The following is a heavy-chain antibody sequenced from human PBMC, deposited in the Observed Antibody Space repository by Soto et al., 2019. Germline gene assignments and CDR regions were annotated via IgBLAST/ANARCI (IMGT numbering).Heavy chain of an antibody. J-gene: IGHJ6*03. Sequence: GESLKISCKGSGYSFTSYWIGWVRQMPGKGLEWMGIIYPGDSDTRYSPSFQGQVTISADKSISTAYLQWSSLKASDTAMYYCARHVLNVDIVATLPLDYYYYYMDVWGKGTTVTVSS. CDR3: ARHVLNVDIVATLPLDYYYYYMDV. CDR2: IYPGDSDT. V-gene: IGHV5-51*01. CDR1: GYSFTSYW. D-gene: IGHD5-12*01.